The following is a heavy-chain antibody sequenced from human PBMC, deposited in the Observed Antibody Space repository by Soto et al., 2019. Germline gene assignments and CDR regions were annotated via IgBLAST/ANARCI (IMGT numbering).Heavy chain of an antibody. V-gene: IGHV4-59*01. CDR2: IYYSGST. CDR1: GGSISSYY. D-gene: IGHD3-22*01. J-gene: IGHJ4*02. CDR3: ARDTYYYDSSGYFDY. Sequence: PSETLSLTCTVSGGSISSYYWSWIRQPPGKGLEWIGYIYYSGSTNYNPSLKSRVTISVDTTKNQFSLKLSSVTAADTAVYYCARDTYYYDSSGYFDYWGQGTLVTVSS.